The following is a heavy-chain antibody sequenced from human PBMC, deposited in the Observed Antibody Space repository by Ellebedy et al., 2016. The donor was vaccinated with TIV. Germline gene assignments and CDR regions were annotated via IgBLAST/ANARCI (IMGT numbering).Heavy chain of an antibody. D-gene: IGHD6-19*01. CDR2: ISSSSSYI. Sequence: PGGSLRLSCAASGFTFSSYSMNWVRQAPGKGLEWVSSISSSSSYIYYADSVKGRFTISRDNAKNSLYLQMNSLRAEDTAVYYCARIRRSWYSSGWYLNFDYWGQGTLVTVSS. CDR3: ARIRRSWYSSGWYLNFDY. V-gene: IGHV3-21*01. CDR1: GFTFSSYS. J-gene: IGHJ4*02.